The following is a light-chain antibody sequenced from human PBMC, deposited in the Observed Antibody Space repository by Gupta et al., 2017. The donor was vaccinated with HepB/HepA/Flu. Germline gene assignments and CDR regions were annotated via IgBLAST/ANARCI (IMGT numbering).Light chain of an antibody. Sequence: DIVMTHSPPSLPVTPGEQASISCRSSQTLLHRDVYHLLNWHVQKPGQSPHLLIYVASSRASGVPDRFNGSGSGTEFTLFISRVEAEDVGIYFCLQTMDCPYTFGRGTKLEF. J-gene: IGKJ2*01. V-gene: IGKV2-28*01. CDR1: QTLLHRDVYHL. CDR3: LQTMDCPYT. CDR2: VAS.